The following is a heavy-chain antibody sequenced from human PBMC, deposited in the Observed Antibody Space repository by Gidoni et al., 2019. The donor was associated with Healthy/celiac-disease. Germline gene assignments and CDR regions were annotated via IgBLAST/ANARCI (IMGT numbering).Heavy chain of an antibody. CDR2: IYHSGST. V-gene: IGHV4-30-2*01. J-gene: IGHJ5*02. D-gene: IGHD3-22*01. CDR3: ARAYDSSGLDWFDP. CDR1: GGSLSSGDYS. Sequence: QLQLQESGSGLVKPSQTLSLTCAVSGGSLSSGDYSWSWIRQPPGKGLEWIGYIYHSGSTYYNPSLKSRVTMSVDRSKNQFSLKLSSVTAADTAVYYCARAYDSSGLDWFDPWGQGTLVTVSS.